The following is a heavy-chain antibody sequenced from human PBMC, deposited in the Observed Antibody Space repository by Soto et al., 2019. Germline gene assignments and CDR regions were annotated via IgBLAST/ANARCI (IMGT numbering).Heavy chain of an antibody. V-gene: IGHV4-61*08. J-gene: IGHJ5*02. CDR3: TRAGCLTIFGVVTGYGWFDP. CDR2: IYYSGNP. D-gene: IGHD3-3*01. Sequence: WETLCLICTVSGGSFNSGGYYWRWIRQPPGKGLEWIGYIYYSGNPNYNPSLKSRVTISVDTSKKPFSLKPRTVTATDNDVCYWTRAGCLTIFGVVTGYGWFDPWGQGTLVNGSS. CDR1: GGSFNSGGYY.